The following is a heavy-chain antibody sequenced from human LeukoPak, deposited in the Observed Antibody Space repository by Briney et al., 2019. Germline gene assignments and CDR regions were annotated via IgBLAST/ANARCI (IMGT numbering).Heavy chain of an antibody. V-gene: IGHV4-59*08. CDR2: VCYSGST. CDR3: ASHDGDGRSYRT. J-gene: IGHJ5*02. CDR1: GASISTYC. Sequence: SETLSLTCTVSGASISTYCWTWIRQPPGKGLEWIGYVCYSGSTTYNPSLKSRVTMSVDTSKNQFSLKMISVTGADTAVYYCASHDGDGRSYRTWGQGTLVTVSS. D-gene: IGHD1-26*01.